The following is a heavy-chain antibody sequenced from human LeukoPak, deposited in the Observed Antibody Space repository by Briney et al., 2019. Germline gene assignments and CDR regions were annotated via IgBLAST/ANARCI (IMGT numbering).Heavy chain of an antibody. Sequence: ASVKVSCKASGYTFTSYGISWVRQAPGRGLEWMGWISAYNGNTNYAQKLQGRVTMTTDTSTSTAYMELRSLRSDDTAVYYCARDFLTLVVPLDAFDIWGQGTMVTVSS. CDR1: GYTFTSYG. V-gene: IGHV1-18*01. D-gene: IGHD2-2*01. CDR2: ISAYNGNT. CDR3: ARDFLTLVVPLDAFDI. J-gene: IGHJ3*02.